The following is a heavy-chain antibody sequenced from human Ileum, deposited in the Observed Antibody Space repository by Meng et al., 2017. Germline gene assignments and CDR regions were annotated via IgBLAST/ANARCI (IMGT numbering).Heavy chain of an antibody. Sequence: GGSLRLSCAASGFTVSSNYMSWVRQAPGKGLEWVATIKEDGSETYYVDSMKGRFIISRDNAKNSLYLQINSLSAEDTAVYYCARGGTRLCDYWGQGTPVTVSS. J-gene: IGHJ4*02. CDR2: IKEDGSET. D-gene: IGHD2-21*01. V-gene: IGHV3-7*01. CDR3: ARGGTRLCDY. CDR1: GFTVSSNY.